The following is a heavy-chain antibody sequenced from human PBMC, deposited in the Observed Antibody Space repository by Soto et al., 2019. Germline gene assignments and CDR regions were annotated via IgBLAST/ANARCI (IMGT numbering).Heavy chain of an antibody. CDR2: IKQDGSDK. CDR1: GFTFSSYW. CDR3: ARGINYDILTGYFYYYYYMDV. V-gene: IGHV3-7*04. J-gene: IGHJ6*03. D-gene: IGHD3-9*01. Sequence: EVQLVESGGGLVQPGGSLRLSCAASGFTFSSYWMTWVRQAPGKGLEWVANIKQDGSDKYYVDSVKGRFTISRDNAKNSLYLQMNSLRAEDTAVYYCARGINYDILTGYFYYYYYMDVWGKVTTVTVAS.